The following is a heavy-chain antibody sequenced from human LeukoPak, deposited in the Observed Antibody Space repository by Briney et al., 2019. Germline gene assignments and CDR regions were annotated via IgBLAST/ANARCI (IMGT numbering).Heavy chain of an antibody. J-gene: IGHJ4*02. Sequence: ASVKVSCKAFGYTFTSNYMHWVRQAPGQGLEWMGIINPSGGSTSYAQKFQGRVTMTRDTSTSTVYMELSSLRSEDTAVYYCARAGTVDVDGSELFDYWGQGTLVTVSS. CDR1: GYTFTSNY. CDR3: ARAGTVDVDGSELFDY. D-gene: IGHD3-10*01. CDR2: INPSGGST. V-gene: IGHV1-46*01.